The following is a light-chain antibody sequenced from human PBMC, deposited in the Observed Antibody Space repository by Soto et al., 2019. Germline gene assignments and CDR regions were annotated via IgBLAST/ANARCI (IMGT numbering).Light chain of an antibody. V-gene: IGLV1-47*01. CDR1: SSNIGRNH. J-gene: IGLJ2*01. Sequence: QPVLAQPPSASGTPGQRVTISCSGGSSNIGRNHVYWYQQLPGAAPKLLIYKNNQRPSGVPDRFSGSKSGTSASLAISGLRSEDEADYYCAAWDDSLTVFFGGGTQLTVL. CDR3: AAWDDSLTVF. CDR2: KNN.